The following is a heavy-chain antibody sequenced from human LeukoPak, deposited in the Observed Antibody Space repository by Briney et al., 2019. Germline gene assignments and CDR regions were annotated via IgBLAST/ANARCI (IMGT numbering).Heavy chain of an antibody. J-gene: IGHJ5*02. Sequence: SVKVSCKASGGTFSSYAISWVRQAPGQGLEWMGRIIPILGIANYAQKFQGRVTITADKSTSTAYMELSSLRSEDTAVYYCARVTTATPQDHLFDPWGQGTLITVSS. D-gene: IGHD1-26*01. CDR2: IIPILGIA. V-gene: IGHV1-69*04. CDR1: GGTFSSYA. CDR3: ARVTTATPQDHLFDP.